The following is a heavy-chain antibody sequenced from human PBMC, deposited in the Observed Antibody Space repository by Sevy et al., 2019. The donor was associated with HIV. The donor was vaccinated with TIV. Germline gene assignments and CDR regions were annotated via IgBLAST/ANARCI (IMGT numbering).Heavy chain of an antibody. CDR2: IGTAGDT. D-gene: IGHD6-19*01. V-gene: IGHV3-13*01. CDR1: GFTFSSYA. CDR3: ARAYSSGWYDY. J-gene: IGHJ4*02. Sequence: GGSLRLSCAASGFTFSSYAMSWVRQAPGKGLEWVSAIGTAGDTYYPGSVKGRFTISRENAKNSLYLQMNSLRVGDTAVYYCARAYSSGWYDYWGQGTLVTVSS.